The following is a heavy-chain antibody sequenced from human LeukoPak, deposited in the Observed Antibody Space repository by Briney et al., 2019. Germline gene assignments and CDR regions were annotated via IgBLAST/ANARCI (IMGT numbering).Heavy chain of an antibody. V-gene: IGHV4-59*01. J-gene: IGHJ4*02. D-gene: IGHD3-10*01. Sequence: SETLSLTCTVSGGSINSYYWTWIRQPPGKGLEWIGYIYYSGSTNYSPSLKSRVTISVDTSKNQFSLRLSSVTAADTAVYYCARGRENYYGSGSYGYWGQGILVTVSS. CDR2: IYYSGST. CDR3: ARGRENYYGSGSYGY. CDR1: GGSINSYY.